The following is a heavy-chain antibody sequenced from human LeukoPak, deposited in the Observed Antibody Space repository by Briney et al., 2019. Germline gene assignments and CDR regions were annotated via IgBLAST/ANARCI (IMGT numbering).Heavy chain of an antibody. J-gene: IGHJ4*02. CDR2: IYYSGST. V-gene: IGHV4-59*02. CDR3: ARAAAAGKGSFDY. CDR1: GGSVSSYY. Sequence: SETLSLTCTVSGGSVSSYYWSWIRQPPGKGLEWIGYIYYSGSTNYNLSLKSRVTISVDTSKNQFSLKLSSVTAADTAVYYCARAAAAGKGSFDYWGQGTLVTVSS. D-gene: IGHD6-13*01.